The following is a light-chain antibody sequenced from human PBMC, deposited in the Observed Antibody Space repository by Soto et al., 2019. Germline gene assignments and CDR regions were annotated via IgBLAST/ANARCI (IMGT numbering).Light chain of an antibody. J-gene: IGKJ2*01. Sequence: IVLTQSPGTLSLSPGERATLSCRARQSLSSYLAWYQQKPGQAPRLLIYGASSRATGIPDRFSGSGSGTDFTLTISRLEPEDFAVYYCRQYGSSPSYTFGQGTQLEIK. CDR1: QSLSSY. CDR2: GAS. V-gene: IGKV3-20*01. CDR3: RQYGSSPSYT.